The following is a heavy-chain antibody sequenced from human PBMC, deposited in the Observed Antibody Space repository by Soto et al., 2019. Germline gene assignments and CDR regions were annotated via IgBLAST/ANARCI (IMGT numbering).Heavy chain of an antibody. CDR2: INANNGNT. D-gene: IGHD5-12*01. J-gene: IGHJ5*02. Sequence: QVQLVQSGAEVKKPGASVMVSCKASGYTFTSYGISWIRQAPGQGLEWMGWINANNGNTDYAQNFQGRVTMTTDTSTSTAYMELRSLRSDDTAVYYGATSYDSGFDPWGQGTLVSVSS. CDR1: GYTFTSYG. CDR3: ATSYDSGFDP. V-gene: IGHV1-18*04.